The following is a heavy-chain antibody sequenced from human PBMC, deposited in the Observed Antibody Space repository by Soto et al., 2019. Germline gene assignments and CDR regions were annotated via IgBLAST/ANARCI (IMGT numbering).Heavy chain of an antibody. Sequence: QPGGSLRLSCAASGFTFSSYGMHWVRQAPGKWLEWVAVISYDGSNKYYADSVKGRFTISRDNSKNTLYLQMNSLRAEDTAVYYCAKVNRVWSRREGYSSSLYGMDVWGQGXTVTVPS. CDR1: GFTFSSYG. D-gene: IGHD6-13*01. CDR3: AKVNRVWSRREGYSSSLYGMDV. V-gene: IGHV3-30*18. CDR2: ISYDGSNK. J-gene: IGHJ6*02.